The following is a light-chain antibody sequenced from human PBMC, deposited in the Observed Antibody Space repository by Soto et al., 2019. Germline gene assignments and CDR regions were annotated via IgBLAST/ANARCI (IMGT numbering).Light chain of an antibody. CDR2: DVS. CDR3: SSYTSSSTAV. V-gene: IGLV2-14*01. Sequence: QSALTQPASVSGSPGQSITISCTGTSSDIGDYNYVSWYQQHSGKAPKLMIYDVSNRPSGVSYRFSGSMSGNTASLTISGLQAEDEADYYCSSYTSSSTAVFGTGTKLTVL. J-gene: IGLJ1*01. CDR1: SSDIGDYNY.